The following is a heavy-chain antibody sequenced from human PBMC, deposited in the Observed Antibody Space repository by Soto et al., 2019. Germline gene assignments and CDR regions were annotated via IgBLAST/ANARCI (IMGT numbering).Heavy chain of an antibody. J-gene: IGHJ4*02. Sequence: ASVKVSCKASGYTFTGYGISWVRQAPGQGLEWMGWISAYNGNTNYAQKLQGRVTMTTDTSTSTAYMELRSLRSDDTAVYYCERAELDCSSTSCYVVGQNDYWGQGTLVTVSS. CDR2: ISAYNGNT. D-gene: IGHD2-2*01. V-gene: IGHV1-18*01. CDR1: GYTFTGYG. CDR3: ERAELDCSSTSCYVVGQNDY.